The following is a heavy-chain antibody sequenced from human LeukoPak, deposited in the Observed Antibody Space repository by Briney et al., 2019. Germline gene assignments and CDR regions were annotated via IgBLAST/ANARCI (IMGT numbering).Heavy chain of an antibody. CDR2: IYYSGST. CDR3: ASSYYYDSSGYYERYFDY. D-gene: IGHD3-22*01. V-gene: IGHV4-59*01. J-gene: IGHJ4*02. CDR1: GGSISSNY. Sequence: SETLSLTCTVSGGSISSNYWSWVRQPPGKGLEWIGYIYYSGSTNYNPSLKSRVTISVDTSKNQFSLKLSSVTAADTAVYYCASSYYYDSSGYYERYFDYWGQGTLVTVSS.